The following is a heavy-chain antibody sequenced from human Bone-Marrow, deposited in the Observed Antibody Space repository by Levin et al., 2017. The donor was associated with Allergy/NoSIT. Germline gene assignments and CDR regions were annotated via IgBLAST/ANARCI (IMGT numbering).Heavy chain of an antibody. CDR2: IDNDGSTT. CDR3: IRDAGDFGSD. J-gene: IGHJ4*02. V-gene: IGHV3-74*01. D-gene: IGHD3-3*01. Sequence: PGGSLRLSCAASGFTFRRYWMHWVRHAPGKGLVWVSHIDNDGSTTNYADSVKGRFTITRDNAKSTLYLQMNSLRAEDTAVYYCIRDAGDFGSDWGQGTRVTVS. CDR1: GFTFRRYW.